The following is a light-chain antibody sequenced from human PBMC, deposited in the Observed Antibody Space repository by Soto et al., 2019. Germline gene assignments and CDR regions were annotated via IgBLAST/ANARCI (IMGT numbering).Light chain of an antibody. CDR2: KAS. J-gene: IGKJ2*01. CDR1: QSISSW. Sequence: DIQMTQSPSTLSASVGDRVTITCRASQSISSWLAWYQQKPGKAPKLLIYKASSLESGVPSRFSGSESGTEFTLTPSSLQPDDFATYYCQQYNSYSPYTFGQGTKLEIK. V-gene: IGKV1-5*03. CDR3: QQYNSYSPYT.